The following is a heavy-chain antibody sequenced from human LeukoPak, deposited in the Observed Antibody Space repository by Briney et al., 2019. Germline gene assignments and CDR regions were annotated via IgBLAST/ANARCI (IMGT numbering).Heavy chain of an antibody. CDR3: ARASSGFWSGYAVRYYYYMDV. CDR1: GGTFSSYA. J-gene: IGHJ6*03. CDR2: IIPIFGTA. D-gene: IGHD3-3*01. V-gene: IGHV1-69*13. Sequence: SVKVSCKASGGTFSSYAISWVRQAPGHGLEWMGGIIPIFGTANYAQKFQGRVTITANESTSTAYMELSSLRSEDTAVYYCARASSGFWSGYAVRYYYYMDVWGKGTTVTVSS.